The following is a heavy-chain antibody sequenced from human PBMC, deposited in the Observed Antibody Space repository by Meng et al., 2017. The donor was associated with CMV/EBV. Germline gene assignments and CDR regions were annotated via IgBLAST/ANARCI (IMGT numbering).Heavy chain of an antibody. D-gene: IGHD3-3*01. CDR3: ARVSDFWTEGGLAY. V-gene: IGHV3-7*01. J-gene: IGHJ4*02. CDR1: GFTFSSYW. CDR2: IKQDGSEK. Sequence: GGSRRLSCAASGFTFSSYWMSWVRQAPGKGLEWVANIKQDGSEKYYVDSVKGRFTISRDNAKNSLYLQMNSLRAEDTAVYYCARVSDFWTEGGLAYWGQGTLVTVSS.